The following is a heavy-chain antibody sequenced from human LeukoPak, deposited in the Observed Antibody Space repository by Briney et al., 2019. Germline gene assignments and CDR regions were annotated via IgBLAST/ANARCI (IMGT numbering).Heavy chain of an antibody. D-gene: IGHD6-6*01. CDR1: GGSFSGYY. Sequence: SETLSLTCAVYGGSFSGYYWSWIRQPPGKGLEWIGEINHSGSTNYNPSLKSRVTISVDTSKNQFSLKLSSVTAADTAMYYCARHDIEYSSSSGDYWGQGTLVTVSS. CDR3: ARHDIEYSSSSGDY. CDR2: INHSGST. V-gene: IGHV4-34*01. J-gene: IGHJ4*02.